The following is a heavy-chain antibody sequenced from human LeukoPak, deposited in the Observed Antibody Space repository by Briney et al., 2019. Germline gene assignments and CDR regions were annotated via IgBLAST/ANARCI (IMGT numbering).Heavy chain of an antibody. V-gene: IGHV3-23*01. CDR3: ARGRSGSCYSDFDS. J-gene: IGHJ4*02. CDR2: LCADNDNT. D-gene: IGHD2-15*01. CDR1: GFTFSSYG. Sequence: PGGSLRLSCAASGFTFSSYGMHWVRQAPGEGLEWISSLCADNDNTYYADSVKGRFAISRDNSKNTLYLQMNSLGAEDTAVYACARGRSGSCYSDFDSWGQGTLVTVSS.